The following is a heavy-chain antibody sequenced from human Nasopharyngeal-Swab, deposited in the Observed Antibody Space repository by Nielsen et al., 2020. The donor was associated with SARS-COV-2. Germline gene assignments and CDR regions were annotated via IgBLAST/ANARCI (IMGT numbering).Heavy chain of an antibody. D-gene: IGHD5-18*01. CDR2: IYPGDSDT. Sequence: GESLKISCKGSGYSFTSYWIGWVRQMPGKGPEWMGIIYPGDSDTRYSPSFQGQVTISADKSICTAYLQWSSLKASDTAMYYCARLGIQLWSKNWFDPWGQGTLVTVSS. J-gene: IGHJ5*02. CDR1: GYSFTSYW. CDR3: ARLGIQLWSKNWFDP. V-gene: IGHV5-51*01.